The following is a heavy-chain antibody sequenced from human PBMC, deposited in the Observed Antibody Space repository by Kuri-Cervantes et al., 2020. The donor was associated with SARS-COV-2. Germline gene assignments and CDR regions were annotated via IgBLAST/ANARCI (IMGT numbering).Heavy chain of an antibody. CDR3: AKARYQLLPPDAFDI. J-gene: IGHJ3*02. CDR1: GFTFSSYW. V-gene: IGHV3-23*01. CDR2: ISGSGGST. D-gene: IGHD2-2*01. Sequence: LSLTCAASGFTFSSYWMSWVRQAPGKGLEWVSDISGSGGSTYYADSVKGRFTISRDNSKNTLYLQMNSLRAEDTAVYYCAKARYQLLPPDAFDIWGQGTMVTVSS.